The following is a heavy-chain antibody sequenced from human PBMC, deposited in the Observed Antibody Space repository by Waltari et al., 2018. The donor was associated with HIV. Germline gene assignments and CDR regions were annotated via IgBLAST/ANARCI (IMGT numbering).Heavy chain of an antibody. D-gene: IGHD2-21*02. Sequence: QVQLVQSGAEVKKPGASVKVSCKASGYTFTSYYMHWVRQAPGQGLEWMGIINPSGGSTSYAQKFQGRFTMTRDTSTSTVYMELSSLRSEDTAVYYCAREGLAYCGGDCPSPFDYWGQGTLVTVSS. CDR2: INPSGGST. V-gene: IGHV1-46*03. CDR3: AREGLAYCGGDCPSPFDY. J-gene: IGHJ4*02. CDR1: GYTFTSYY.